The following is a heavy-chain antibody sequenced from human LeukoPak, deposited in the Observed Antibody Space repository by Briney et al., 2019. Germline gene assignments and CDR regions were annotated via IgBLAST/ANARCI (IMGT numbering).Heavy chain of an antibody. V-gene: IGHV3-23*01. CDR3: AKAGDYYDSSSYY. D-gene: IGHD3-22*01. CDR2: ISGSGGST. J-gene: IGHJ4*02. CDR1: GFTFSSYA. Sequence: PGGSLGLSCAASGFTFSSYAMSWVRQAPGKGLEWVSAISGSGGSTYYADSVKGRFTISRDNSKNTLYLQMNSLRAEDTAVYYCAKAGDYYDSSSYYWGQGTLVTVSS.